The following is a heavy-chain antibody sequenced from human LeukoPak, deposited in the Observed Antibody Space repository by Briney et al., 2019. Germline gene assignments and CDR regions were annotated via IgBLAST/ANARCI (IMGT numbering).Heavy chain of an antibody. J-gene: IGHJ6*03. V-gene: IGHV1-2*04. Sequence: ASVKVSCKASGYTFTGYYMHWVRQAPGQGLEWMGWINPNSGGTNYAQKFQGWVTMTRDTSISTAYMELSRLRSDDTAVYYCARDKDDYSNYGYYYYYYMDVWGKGTTVTVSS. CDR3: ARDKDDYSNYGYYYYYYMDV. CDR2: INPNSGGT. D-gene: IGHD4-11*01. CDR1: GYTFTGYY.